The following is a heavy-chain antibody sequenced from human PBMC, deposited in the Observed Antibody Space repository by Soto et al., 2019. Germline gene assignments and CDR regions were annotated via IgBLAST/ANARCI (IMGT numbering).Heavy chain of an antibody. CDR2: MNPNSGNT. D-gene: IGHD1-26*01. CDR3: ARDSIVGAPSRRFDI. CDR1: GYTFTSYD. V-gene: IGHV1-8*02. Sequence: ASVKVSCKASGYTFTSYDINWGRQATGQGLEWMGWMNPNSGNTGYAQKFQGRVTMTRNTSISTAYMELSSLRSEDTAVYYCARDSIVGAPSRRFDIWGQGTMVTVSS. J-gene: IGHJ3*02.